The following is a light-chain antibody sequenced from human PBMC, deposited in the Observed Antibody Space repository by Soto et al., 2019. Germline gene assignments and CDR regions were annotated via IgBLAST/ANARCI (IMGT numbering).Light chain of an antibody. CDR2: YDD. Sequence: QSVLTQPPSVSEAPRQRVTISCSGSSSNVGNNAVNWYQQLPGKAPKLLIYYDDLLPSGVSDRSSGSKSGTSASLAISGLQSEDEADYYCAVWDDSLNGVVFGGGTKLTVL. CDR1: SSNVGNNA. CDR3: AVWDDSLNGVV. J-gene: IGLJ2*01. V-gene: IGLV1-36*01.